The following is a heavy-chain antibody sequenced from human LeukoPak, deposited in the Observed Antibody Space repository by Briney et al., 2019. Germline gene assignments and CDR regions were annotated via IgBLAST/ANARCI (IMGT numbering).Heavy chain of an antibody. CDR1: GFTFSRYS. V-gene: IGHV3-21*01. D-gene: IGHD3/OR15-3a*01. CDR2: IGSSSSYI. CDR3: ARQGLYDSSDFWTFQH. Sequence: GGSPRLSCAASGFTFSRYSMKWVRQAPGRGLEWVSFIGSSSSYIYYADSVKGRFTISRDNAKNSLYLQMNSLRAEDTAVYYCARQGLYDSSDFWTFQHWGQGTLVTVSS. J-gene: IGHJ1*01.